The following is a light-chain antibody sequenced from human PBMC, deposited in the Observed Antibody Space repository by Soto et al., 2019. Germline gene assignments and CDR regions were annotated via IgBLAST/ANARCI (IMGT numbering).Light chain of an antibody. CDR3: AAWDDSLIAYV. Sequence: QSVLTQPPSSSVTPGQRVFISWSGSSSNIGTNFVDWYQQLPGTAPKLLICSNNQRPSGVPARFSGSKSGTSASLAISGLQSEDEADYYCAAWDDSLIAYVFGSGTKLTVL. CDR1: SSNIGTNF. CDR2: SNN. J-gene: IGLJ1*01. V-gene: IGLV1-44*01.